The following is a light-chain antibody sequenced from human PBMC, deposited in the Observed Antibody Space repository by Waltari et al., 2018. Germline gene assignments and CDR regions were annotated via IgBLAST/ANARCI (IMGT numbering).Light chain of an antibody. J-gene: IGKJ1*01. Sequence: IVLPQSPAPLALPPGERATSSGSASQSVGRALAWYQQKPGQAPRLLIYDTSTRATGIPDRFSGSGSGTDFSLTISRVEAEDFAVYYCQMYVRLPVTFGQGTKVEVK. CDR1: QSVGRA. CDR2: DTS. V-gene: IGKV3D-20*02. CDR3: QMYVRLPVT.